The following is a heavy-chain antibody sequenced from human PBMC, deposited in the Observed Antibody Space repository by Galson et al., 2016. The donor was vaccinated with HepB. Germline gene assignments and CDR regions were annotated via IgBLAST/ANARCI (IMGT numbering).Heavy chain of an antibody. CDR1: RFTFEDYA. J-gene: IGHJ6*02. CDR3: AKAITIYYFAFDV. D-gene: IGHD3-3*01. CDR2: ISWNSDKI. Sequence: LSCAASRFTFEDYAMHWVRQVPGKGLEWVSGISWNSDKIDYVDSVKGRFTISRDNAKNLLHLQMSSLRPDDTAVYYCAKAITIYYFAFDVWGQGTTVTVS. V-gene: IGHV3-9*01.